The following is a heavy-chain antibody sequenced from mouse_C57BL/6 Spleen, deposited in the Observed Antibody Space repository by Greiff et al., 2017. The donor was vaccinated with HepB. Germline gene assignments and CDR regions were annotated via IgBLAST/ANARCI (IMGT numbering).Heavy chain of an antibody. Sequence: EVQLQQSGPELVKPGASVKMSCKASGYTFTDYNMHWVKQSHGKSLEWIGYINPNNGGTSYNQKFKGKATLTVNKSSSTAYMELRSLTSEDSAVYYCARGAMITNFLFDYWGQGTTLTVSS. CDR2: INPNNGGT. V-gene: IGHV1-22*01. CDR3: ARGAMITNFLFDY. J-gene: IGHJ2*01. D-gene: IGHD2-4*01. CDR1: GYTFTDYN.